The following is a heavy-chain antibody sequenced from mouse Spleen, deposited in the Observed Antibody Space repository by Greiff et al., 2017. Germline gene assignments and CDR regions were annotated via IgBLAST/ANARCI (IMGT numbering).Heavy chain of an antibody. CDR2: ISDGGSYT. CDR3: ARRGDDTYYYAMDY. V-gene: IGHV5-4*02. CDR1: GFTFSDYY. Sequence: EVKLVESGGGLVKPGGSLKLSCAASGFTFSDYYMYWVRQTPEKRLEWVATISDGGSYTYYPDSVKGRFTISRDNAKNNLYLQMSSLKSEDTAMYYCARRGDDTYYYAMDYWGQGTSVTVSS. D-gene: IGHD5-1-1*01. J-gene: IGHJ4*01.